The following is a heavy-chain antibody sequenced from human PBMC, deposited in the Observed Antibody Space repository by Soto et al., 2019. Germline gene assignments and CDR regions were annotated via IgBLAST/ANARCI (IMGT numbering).Heavy chain of an antibody. V-gene: IGHV5-51*01. D-gene: IGHD3-22*01. CDR3: ARAPRYYYDSSGYYYGGWFDP. CDR1: GYSFTSYW. CDR2: IYPGDSDT. Sequence: EVQLVQSGAEVKKPGESLKISCKGSGYSFTSYWIGWVRQMPGKGLEWMGIIYPGDSDTRYSPSFQGQVTISADKSISTAYLQWSSLKASDTAMYYCARAPRYYYDSSGYYYGGWFDPWGQGTLVTVSS. J-gene: IGHJ5*02.